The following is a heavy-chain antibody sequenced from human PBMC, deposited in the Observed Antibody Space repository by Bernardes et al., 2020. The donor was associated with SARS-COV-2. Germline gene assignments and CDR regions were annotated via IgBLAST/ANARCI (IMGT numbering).Heavy chain of an antibody. Sequence: GGSLRLSCAASGFTFSSYWMHWVRQAPGKGLEWVSRVSRYDGSDTDYADSVKGRFTISRDNAKNTVYLQMNSLRVEDTAVYYCARGGSGRPQPHEYWGQGTMVTVSS. D-gene: IGHD3-16*01. CDR2: VSRYDGSDT. CDR1: GFTFSSYW. J-gene: IGHJ3*01. CDR3: ARGGSGRPQPHEY. V-gene: IGHV3-74*01.